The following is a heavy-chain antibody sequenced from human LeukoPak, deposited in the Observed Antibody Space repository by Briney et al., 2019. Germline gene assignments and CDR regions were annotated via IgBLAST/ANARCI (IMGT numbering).Heavy chain of an antibody. CDR1: GYSFTSYW. V-gene: IGHV5-51*01. J-gene: IGHJ3*02. CDR3: ATLWFGRRRGDAFDI. D-gene: IGHD3-10*01. CDR2: IYPGDSDT. Sequence: NHGESLKISCKGSGYSFTSYWIGWERQMPGKGLEWMGIIYPGDSDTRYSPSFQGQVTISADKSISTAYLQWSSLKASDTAMYYCATLWFGRRRGDAFDIWGQGTMVTVSS.